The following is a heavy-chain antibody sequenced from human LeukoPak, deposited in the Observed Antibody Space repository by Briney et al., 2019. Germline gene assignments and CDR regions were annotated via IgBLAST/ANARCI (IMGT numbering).Heavy chain of an antibody. CDR1: GFTLSDYY. CDR2: ISSSGSTI. Sequence: GGSLRLSCAASGFTLSDYYMSWIRQAQGKGLEWVSYISSSGSTIYYADSVKGRFTISRDNAKNSLYLQMNSLRAEDTAVYYCARRGDSSGYYYEYNWFDPWGQGTLVTVSS. V-gene: IGHV3-11*01. J-gene: IGHJ5*02. D-gene: IGHD3-22*01. CDR3: ARRGDSSGYYYEYNWFDP.